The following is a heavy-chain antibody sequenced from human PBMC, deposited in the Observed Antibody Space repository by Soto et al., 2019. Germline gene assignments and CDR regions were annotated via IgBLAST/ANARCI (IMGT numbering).Heavy chain of an antibody. CDR1: GFTFSSYA. D-gene: IGHD6-19*01. V-gene: IGHV3-23*01. CDR2: IRGSGGST. Sequence: EVQLLESGGGLVQPGGSLRLSCAASGFTFSSYAMSWVRQPPGKGLEWVSVIRGSGGSTYYADSVKGRLTISRDNSKNTLYLQMNSLRAEDTAVYYCAKTYSSGWPDAFALWGQGTMVTVSS. J-gene: IGHJ3*01. CDR3: AKTYSSGWPDAFAL.